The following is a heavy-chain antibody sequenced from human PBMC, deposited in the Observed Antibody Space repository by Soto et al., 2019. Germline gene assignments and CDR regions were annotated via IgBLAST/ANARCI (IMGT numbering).Heavy chain of an antibody. Sequence: QVQLQESGPGLVKPSETLSLTCTVSGGSVSSGSYYWSWIRQPPGKGLEWIGYIYYSGSTNYNPSLKCRVTRSVDTPKNQFSLKLSSVTAADTAVYYCAREGLMWIQDNSGYENWFDPWGQGTLVTVSS. D-gene: IGHD5-12*01. CDR2: IYYSGST. CDR1: GGSVSSGSYY. J-gene: IGHJ5*02. CDR3: AREGLMWIQDNSGYENWFDP. V-gene: IGHV4-61*01.